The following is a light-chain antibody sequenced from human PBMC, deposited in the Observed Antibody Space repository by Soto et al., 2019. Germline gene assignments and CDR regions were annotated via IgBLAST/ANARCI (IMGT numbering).Light chain of an antibody. Sequence: DIPMTQSPSSLSASIGDRVTITCRASQSISKSLNWYQQKPGRAPTLLISVASTLHSGVPSRFSGSGSGTDFTLTISSLQREDFAKYYCQQSYSTPPMYTFGQRTKLEIK. CDR1: QSISKS. CDR3: QQSYSTPPMYT. V-gene: IGKV1-39*01. CDR2: VAS. J-gene: IGKJ2*01.